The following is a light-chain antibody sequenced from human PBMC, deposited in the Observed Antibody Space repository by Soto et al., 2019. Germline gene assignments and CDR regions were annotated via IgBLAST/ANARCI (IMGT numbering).Light chain of an antibody. V-gene: IGLV1-40*01. CDR3: HPYPSSLGGYV. CDR2: ANS. CDR1: SSNIGAGND. J-gene: IGLJ1*01. Sequence: QSVLTQPPSVSGAPGQRVTISCTGSSSNIGAGNDVNWYQQLPGTAPKLLIYANSNRPSGVPDRVSGSKSGTTASLAITGLQAEVKANYSRHPYPSSLGGYVSGPGTKPTV.